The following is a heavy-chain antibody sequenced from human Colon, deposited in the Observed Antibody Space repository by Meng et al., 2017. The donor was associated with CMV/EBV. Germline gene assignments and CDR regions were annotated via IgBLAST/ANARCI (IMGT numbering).Heavy chain of an antibody. CDR3: ARPPGY. Sequence: GGSLRLSCAASGFTFSSYAMHWVRQAPGKGLEYVSAISSNGGSTYYADSVKGRFTISRDTSKNTLYLQMGSLRAEDMAVYYCARPPGYWGQGTLVTVSS. CDR2: ISSNGGST. CDR1: GFTFSSYA. V-gene: IGHV3-64*02. J-gene: IGHJ4*02.